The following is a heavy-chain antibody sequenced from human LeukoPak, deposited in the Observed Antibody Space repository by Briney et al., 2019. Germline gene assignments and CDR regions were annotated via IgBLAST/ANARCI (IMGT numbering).Heavy chain of an antibody. V-gene: IGHV3-30*02. CDR2: IRYDGSNK. Sequence: GGSLRLSCVGSGFTFSTYGMHWVRQTPGKGLEWVACIRYDGSNKYYADSVKCRFTISRDNAKNTLYLQMNSLRAEDTALCYCAPRVVVIAAPFDYWGQGTLVTVSS. CDR3: APRVVVIAAPFDY. J-gene: IGHJ4*02. D-gene: IGHD2-21*01. CDR1: GFTFSTYG.